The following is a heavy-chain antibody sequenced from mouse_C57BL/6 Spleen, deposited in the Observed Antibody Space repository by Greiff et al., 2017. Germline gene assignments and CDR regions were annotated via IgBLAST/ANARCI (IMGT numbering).Heavy chain of an antibody. Sequence: VQLQQSGAELARPGASVKMSCKASGYTFTSYTMHWVKQRPGQGLAWIGYINPSSGYTKYNQKFKEKATLTAGKSSSTAYMQLSSLTSEDSAGYYCARGGGNSWYFDVWGTGTTVTVSS. D-gene: IGHD2-1*01. CDR2: INPSSGYT. J-gene: IGHJ1*03. CDR3: ARGGGNSWYFDV. V-gene: IGHV1-4*01. CDR1: GYTFTSYT.